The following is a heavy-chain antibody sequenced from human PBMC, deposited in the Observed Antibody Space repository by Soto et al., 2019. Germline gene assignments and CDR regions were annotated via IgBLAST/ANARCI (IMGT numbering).Heavy chain of an antibody. CDR1: GFTFSSYA. D-gene: IGHD6-19*01. V-gene: IGHV3-23*01. CDR3: ATKQWIAVAGDAFDI. Sequence: GGSLRLSCAASGFTFSSYAMHWVRQAPGKGLEWVSAISGSGGSTYYADSVKGRFTISRDNSKNTLYLQMNSLRAEDTAVYYCATKQWIAVAGDAFDIWGQGTMVTVSS. CDR2: ISGSGGST. J-gene: IGHJ3*02.